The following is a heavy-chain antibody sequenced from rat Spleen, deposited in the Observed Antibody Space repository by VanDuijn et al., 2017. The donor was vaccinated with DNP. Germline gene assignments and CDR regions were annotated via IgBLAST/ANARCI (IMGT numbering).Heavy chain of an antibody. CDR1: GFSLTSYN. D-gene: IGHD1-12*02. Sequence: QVQLKESGPGLVQPSQTLSLTCTVSGFSLTSYNVHWVRQPTGKGLEWMGVIWTGGSTDYNSALKSRLSISRDTSKSQVFLKMNRLQTEDTATYYCARGDYYGSHYSYDFDYWGQGVMVTVSS. CDR2: IWTGGST. J-gene: IGHJ2*01. CDR3: ARGDYYGSHYSYDFDY. V-gene: IGHV2-30*01.